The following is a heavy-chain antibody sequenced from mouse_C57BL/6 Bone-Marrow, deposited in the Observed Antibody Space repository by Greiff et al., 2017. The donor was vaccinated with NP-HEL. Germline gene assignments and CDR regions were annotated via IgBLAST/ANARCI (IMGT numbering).Heavy chain of an antibody. D-gene: IGHD1-1*02. CDR1: GYTFTSYW. Sequence: QVQLQQPGAELVRPGSSVKLSCKASGYTFTSYWMHWVKQRPIQGLEWIGNIDPSDSETHYNQKFKDKATLTVDKSSSTAYMQLSSLTSEDSAVDYCAREEDYSAWFAYWGQGTLVTVSA. J-gene: IGHJ3*01. CDR3: AREEDYSAWFAY. V-gene: IGHV1-52*01. CDR2: IDPSDSET.